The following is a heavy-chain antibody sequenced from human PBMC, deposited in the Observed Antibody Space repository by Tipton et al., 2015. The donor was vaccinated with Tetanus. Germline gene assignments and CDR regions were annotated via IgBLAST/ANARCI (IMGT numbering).Heavy chain of an antibody. CDR1: GYTFTGYY. D-gene: IGHD3-22*01. CDR2: IDPNSGGT. Sequence: QMQLVQPGAEVKKPGASVKVSCKASGYTFTGYYMYWVRQAPGQGLEWMGWIDPNSGGTVYAQKFQGRVTMTRDTSISTAYMELRSLRSDDTAVYYCARDRGDYIYYGMDVWGPGTTVTVS. J-gene: IGHJ6*02. V-gene: IGHV1-2*02. CDR3: ARDRGDYIYYGMDV.